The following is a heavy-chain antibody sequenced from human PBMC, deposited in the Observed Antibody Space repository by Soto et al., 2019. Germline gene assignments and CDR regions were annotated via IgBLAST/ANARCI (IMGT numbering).Heavy chain of an antibody. Sequence: PGGSLRLSCAASGFTFSNYAVTWVRQAPGKGLEWVSSISGTGASTYYADSVKGRFTISRDNSKNTLHLQMNSLRAEDTAIYYCAKVVYYGVVISRGYIDYWGQGTLVTVSS. CDR3: AKVVYYGVVISRGYIDY. J-gene: IGHJ4*02. CDR1: GFTFSNYA. V-gene: IGHV3-23*01. D-gene: IGHD3-3*01. CDR2: ISGTGAST.